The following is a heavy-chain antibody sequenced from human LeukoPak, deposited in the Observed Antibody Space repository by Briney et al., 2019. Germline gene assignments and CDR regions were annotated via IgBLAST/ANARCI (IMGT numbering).Heavy chain of an antibody. V-gene: IGHV3-74*01. CDR1: GFTFSSYC. Sequence: GSLRLSCAASGFTFSSYCMHWVRQAPGKGLVWVSRINSDGSSTSYADSVKGRFTISRDNAKNTLYLQMNSLRAEDTAVYYCARDRYGSGSYYNSGYGMDVWGQGTTVTVSS. CDR2: INSDGSST. CDR3: ARDRYGSGSYYNSGYGMDV. J-gene: IGHJ6*02. D-gene: IGHD3-10*01.